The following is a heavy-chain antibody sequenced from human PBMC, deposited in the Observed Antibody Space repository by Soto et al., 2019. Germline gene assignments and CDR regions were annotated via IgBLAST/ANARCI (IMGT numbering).Heavy chain of an antibody. J-gene: IGHJ4*02. D-gene: IGHD3-16*01. CDR1: GFTFSSYS. CDR3: ARAGLGGVIFMVGY. Sequence: EVQLVESGGGLVKPGGSLRLSCAASGFTFSSYSMNWVRQAPGKGLEWVSSISSSSSYIYYADSVKGRFTISRDNAKNSLYLQMNSLRAEDTAVYYCARAGLGGVIFMVGYWGQGTLVTVSS. CDR2: ISSSSSYI. V-gene: IGHV3-21*01.